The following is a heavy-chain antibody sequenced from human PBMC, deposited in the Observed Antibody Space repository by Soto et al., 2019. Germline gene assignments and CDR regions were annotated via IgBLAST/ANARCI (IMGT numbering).Heavy chain of an antibody. D-gene: IGHD2-15*01. Sequence: GGSLRLSCAASGFTFSSYAMSWVRQAPGKGLEWVSAISGSGGSTYYADSVKGRFTISRDNSKNTLYLQMNSLRAEDTAVYYCAKDHPGYCSGGSCHNWFDPWGQGTLVTVSS. V-gene: IGHV3-23*01. J-gene: IGHJ5*02. CDR1: GFTFSSYA. CDR3: AKDHPGYCSGGSCHNWFDP. CDR2: ISGSGGST.